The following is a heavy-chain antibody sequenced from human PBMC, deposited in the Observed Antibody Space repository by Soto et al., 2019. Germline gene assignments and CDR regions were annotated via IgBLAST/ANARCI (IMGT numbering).Heavy chain of an antibody. V-gene: IGHV4-61*08. Sequence: LETLSVTCAVSGGSISSGGYCWSWLRQPPGKGLEWIGYIHYSGSTNYNPSLKSRVTISVETSKNQFSLKLSSVTAADTAVYFCAGHYYDSSGYYVSPYYFDYWGQGTPVTVSS. CDR2: IHYSGST. J-gene: IGHJ4*02. CDR3: AGHYYDSSGYYVSPYYFDY. CDR1: GGSISSGGYC. D-gene: IGHD3-22*01.